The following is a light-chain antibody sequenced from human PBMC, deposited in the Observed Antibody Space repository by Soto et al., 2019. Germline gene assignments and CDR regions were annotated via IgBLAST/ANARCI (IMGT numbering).Light chain of an antibody. CDR2: GAS. Sequence: ETVLTQSPGTLSLTPGERVTLSCRASQSVRSSYLAWYQQKPGQAPRLLIYGASGRATGIPDRFSGSGSGTDFTLTISRLEPEDFAVYYCQQYGSSPPSWTFGQGTKVEIK. J-gene: IGKJ1*01. CDR3: QQYGSSPPSWT. V-gene: IGKV3-20*01. CDR1: QSVRSSY.